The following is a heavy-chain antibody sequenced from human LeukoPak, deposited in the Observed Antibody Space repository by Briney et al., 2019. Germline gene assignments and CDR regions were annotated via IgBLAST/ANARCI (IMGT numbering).Heavy chain of an antibody. D-gene: IGHD6-19*01. V-gene: IGHV3-23*01. Sequence: VXQAPGXGLEWVSGISGSGAGTYYADSVKGRFTVSRDISKNTLYLQMNSLRAEDTAVYYCAKGSSSGWYDDMDVWGQGTTVTVS. CDR2: ISGSGAGT. J-gene: IGHJ6*02. CDR3: AKGSSSGWYDDMDV.